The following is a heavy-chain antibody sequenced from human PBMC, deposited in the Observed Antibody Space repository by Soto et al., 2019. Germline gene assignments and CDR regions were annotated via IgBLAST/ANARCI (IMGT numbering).Heavy chain of an antibody. V-gene: IGHV1-69*05. D-gene: IGHD3-10*01. CDR3: ARDMVRGGSIVPWFDP. CDR1: GGTFSSYA. J-gene: IGHJ5*02. Sequence: QVQLVQSGAEVKKPGSSVKVSCKASGGTFSSYAISWVRQAPGQGLEWMGGIIPIFGTANYAQKFQGRVTITXXEXTXXAYMELSSLRSEDTAVYYCARDMVRGGSIVPWFDPWGQGTLVTVSS. CDR2: IIPIFGTA.